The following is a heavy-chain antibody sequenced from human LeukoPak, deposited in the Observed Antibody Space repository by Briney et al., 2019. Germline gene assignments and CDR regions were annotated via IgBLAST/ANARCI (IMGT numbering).Heavy chain of an antibody. CDR2: ISGSGGST. J-gene: IGHJ4*02. V-gene: IGHV3-23*01. CDR3: AKKTTVVTRGPFDY. D-gene: IGHD4-23*01. CDR1: GFTFSNYA. Sequence: PGGSLRLSCAASGFTFSNYAMSWVRQAPGKGLEWVSAISGSGGSTYYADSVKGRFTISRDNSKNTLYLQMNSLRAGDTAVYYCAKKTTVVTRGPFDYWGQGTLVTVSS.